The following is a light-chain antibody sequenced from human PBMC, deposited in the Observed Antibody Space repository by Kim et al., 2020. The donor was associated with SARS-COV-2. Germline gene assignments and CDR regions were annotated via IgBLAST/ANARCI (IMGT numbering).Light chain of an antibody. CDR2: GAS. J-gene: IGKJ2*01. CDR3: KQYKNWPPYT. V-gene: IGKV3-15*01. CDR1: QSVGSN. Sequence: EIVMTQSPATLSVSPGERATLSCRASQSVGSNLAWYQQKPGQAPRLLIYGASTRATGIPARFSGSGSGTEFTLTISSLQSEDFAVYYCKQYKNWPPYTLGKGTKLGI.